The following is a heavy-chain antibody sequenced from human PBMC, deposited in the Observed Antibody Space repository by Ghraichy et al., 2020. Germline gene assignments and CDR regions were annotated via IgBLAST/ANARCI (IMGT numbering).Heavy chain of an antibody. CDR1: GGTFSSYA. CDR3: ARALSPYSSSSGAFDI. Sequence: SVKVSCKASGGTFSSYAISWVRQAPGQGLEWMGGIIPIFGTANYAQKFQGRVTITADKSTSTAYMELSSLKSEDTAVYYCARALSPYSSSSGAFDIWGQGTMVTVSS. D-gene: IGHD6-6*01. CDR2: IIPIFGTA. V-gene: IGHV1-69*06. J-gene: IGHJ3*02.